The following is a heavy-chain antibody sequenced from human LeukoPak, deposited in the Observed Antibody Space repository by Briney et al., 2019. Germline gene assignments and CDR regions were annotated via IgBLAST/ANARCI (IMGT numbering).Heavy chain of an antibody. Sequence: ASVKVSCKVSGYTLTELSMHWVRQVPGKGLEWMGGFDPEDGETIYAQKFQGRVTMTEDTSTDTAYMELSSLRSEDTAVYYCAGYSGSYSYFDYWGQGTLVTVSS. CDR2: FDPEDGET. CDR3: AGYSGSYSYFDY. V-gene: IGHV1-24*01. J-gene: IGHJ4*02. D-gene: IGHD1-26*01. CDR1: GYTLTELS.